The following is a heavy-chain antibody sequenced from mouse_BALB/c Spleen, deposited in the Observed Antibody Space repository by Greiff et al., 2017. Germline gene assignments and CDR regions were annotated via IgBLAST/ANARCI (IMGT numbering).Heavy chain of an antibody. CDR1: GFTFNTYA. D-gene: IGHD4-1*01. CDR3: VRANWDYFDY. J-gene: IGHJ2*01. Sequence: EVHLVESGGGLVQPKGSLKLSCAASGFTFNTYAMNWVRQAPGKGLEWVARIRSKSNNYATYYADSVKDRFTISRDDSQSMLYLQMNNLKTEDTAMYYCVRANWDYFDYWGQGTTLTVSS. CDR2: IRSKSNNYAT. V-gene: IGHV10-1*02.